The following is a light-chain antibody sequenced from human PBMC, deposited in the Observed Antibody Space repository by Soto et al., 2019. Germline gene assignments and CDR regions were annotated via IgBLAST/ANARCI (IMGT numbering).Light chain of an antibody. Sequence: QSALTQPPSASGSPGQSVTISCTGTSSDVGGYNYVSWYQQHPGKAPKLIIYEVSKRPSGVPDRFSGSKSGNTASLTVSGRQAEDEADYYCSSYAGSNRLGVFGGGTKLTVL. CDR2: EVS. J-gene: IGLJ3*02. CDR1: SSDVGGYNY. V-gene: IGLV2-8*01. CDR3: SSYAGSNRLGV.